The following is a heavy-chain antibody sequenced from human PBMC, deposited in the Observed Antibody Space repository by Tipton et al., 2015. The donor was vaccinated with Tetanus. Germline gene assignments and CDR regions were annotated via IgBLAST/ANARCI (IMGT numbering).Heavy chain of an antibody. CDR3: ARGMDYDSSGIDDF. J-gene: IGHJ4*02. V-gene: IGHV1-2*02. CDR1: EGTHY. CDR2: IIPNSGGT. Sequence: QVQLVQSGAEVKKPGSSVKISCEISEGTHYISWVRQAPGQGLEWMGGIIPNSGGTNYAQKFQGRVTMTRDTSISTAYMEVSRLRSDDTAIYYCARGMDYDSSGIDDFWGQGTLVTVSS. D-gene: IGHD3-22*01.